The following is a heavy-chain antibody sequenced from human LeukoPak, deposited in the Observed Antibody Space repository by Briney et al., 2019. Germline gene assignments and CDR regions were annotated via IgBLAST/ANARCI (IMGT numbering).Heavy chain of an antibody. V-gene: IGHV3-23*01. CDR3: AKEKRYCSSTSCRYYYYMDV. D-gene: IGHD2-2*01. Sequence: GGSLRLSCAASGFTFSSYAMYWVRQAPGKGLEWVSGISGSGGSTYYADSMKGRFTISRDNSKNTVYLQMNSLRAEDTAVYYCAKEKRYCSSTSCRYYYYMDVWGKGTTVTVSS. CDR1: GFTFSSYA. CDR2: ISGSGGST. J-gene: IGHJ6*03.